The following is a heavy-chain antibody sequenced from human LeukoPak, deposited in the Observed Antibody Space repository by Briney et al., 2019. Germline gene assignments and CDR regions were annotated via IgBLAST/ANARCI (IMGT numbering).Heavy chain of an antibody. CDR3: ARIGGKRAPDVDY. Sequence: GGSLRLSCEASGFAFGDYTMNWVRQAPGKGLEWVSYISTSSRTICYADSVKGRFTISRDNAKNSLYLQMNSLRPDDTAVYYCARIGGKRAPDVDYWGQGILVTVSS. V-gene: IGHV3-48*01. CDR1: GFAFGDYT. CDR2: ISTSSRTI. J-gene: IGHJ4*02. D-gene: IGHD3-10*01.